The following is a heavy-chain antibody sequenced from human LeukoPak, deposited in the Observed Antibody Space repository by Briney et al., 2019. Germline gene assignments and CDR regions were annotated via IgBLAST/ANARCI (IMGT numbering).Heavy chain of an antibody. V-gene: IGHV4-59*01. D-gene: IGHD3-3*01. CDR2: MYYSGST. Sequence: PSETLSLTCTVSGGSFSTYYWSWIRQPPGKGLEWIGYMYYSGSTDYSPSLKSRVTMSLDTSKNQFSLNLNSVTAADTAVYYCARAVIIFGAAVAKGFDCWGQGTLVTVSS. CDR3: ARAVIIFGAAVAKGFDC. J-gene: IGHJ4*02. CDR1: GGSFSTYY.